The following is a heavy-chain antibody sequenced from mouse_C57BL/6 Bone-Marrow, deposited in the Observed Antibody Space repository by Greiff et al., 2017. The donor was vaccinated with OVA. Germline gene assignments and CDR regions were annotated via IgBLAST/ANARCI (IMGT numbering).Heavy chain of an antibody. D-gene: IGHD1-1*01. CDR3: ARHGDGRWYFDV. V-gene: IGHV5-6*01. CDR2: ISSGGSYT. CDR1: GFTFSSYG. J-gene: IGHJ1*03. Sequence: EVQGVESGGDLVKPGGSLKLSCAASGFTFSSYGMSWVRQTPDKRLEWVATISSGGSYTYYPDSVKGRFTISRDNAKNTLYLQMSSLKAEDTAMYYCARHGDGRWYFDVWGTGTTVTVSS.